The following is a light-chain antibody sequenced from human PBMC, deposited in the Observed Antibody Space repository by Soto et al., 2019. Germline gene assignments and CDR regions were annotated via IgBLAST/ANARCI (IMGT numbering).Light chain of an antibody. CDR2: DVT. V-gene: IGLV2-14*01. CDR3: SSSASRIPLV. CDR1: SSDVGGYNY. Sequence: QSALTQPASVSGSPGQSITISCTGTSSDVGGYNYVSWYQQHPGKAPKLMIYDVTNRPSGVSNRFSGSKSGNTASLTISGLQTEDEADYYRSSSASRIPLVFGGGTKLTVL. J-gene: IGLJ2*01.